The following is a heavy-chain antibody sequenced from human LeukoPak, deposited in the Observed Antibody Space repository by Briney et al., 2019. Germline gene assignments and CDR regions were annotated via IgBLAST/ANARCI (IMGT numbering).Heavy chain of an antibody. CDR1: GFTFSSNS. Sequence: PGGSLRLSCAASGFTFSSNSMNWVRQAPGKGLEWVANIKQDGSEKYYVDSVKGRFTISRDNAKNSLYLQMNSLRAEDTAVYYCARDYYDSSGYYDFDYWGQGTLVTVSS. CDR2: IKQDGSEK. CDR3: ARDYYDSSGYYDFDY. V-gene: IGHV3-7*01. D-gene: IGHD3-22*01. J-gene: IGHJ4*02.